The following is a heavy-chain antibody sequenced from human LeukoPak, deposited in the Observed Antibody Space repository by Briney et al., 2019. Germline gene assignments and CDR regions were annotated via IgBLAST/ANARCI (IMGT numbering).Heavy chain of an antibody. V-gene: IGHV3-33*01. D-gene: IGHD3-10*02. CDR2: IWYDGSNK. J-gene: IGHJ3*02. CDR3: VTYYYVDAFDI. Sequence: GGSLRLSCAAPGFTFSSYGMHWVRQAPGKGLEWVAVIWYDGSNKYYADSVKGRFTISRDNSKNTLYLQMNSLRAEDTAVYYCVTYYYVDAFDIWGQGTMVTVSS. CDR1: GFTFSSYG.